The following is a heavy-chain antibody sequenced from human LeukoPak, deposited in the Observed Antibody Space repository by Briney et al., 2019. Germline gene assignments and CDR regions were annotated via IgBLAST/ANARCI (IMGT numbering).Heavy chain of an antibody. Sequence: PGGSLRLSRAASGFTFSSYAMHWVRQAPGKGLKYVSAINSDGRSTYYANSVKGRFTISRDNSKNTLYLQTGSLRAEDMAVYYCMRVKNGYVDEHFDYWGQGTLVTVSS. CDR3: MRVKNGYVDEHFDY. D-gene: IGHD5-12*01. CDR1: GFTFSSYA. CDR2: INSDGRST. J-gene: IGHJ4*02. V-gene: IGHV3-64*01.